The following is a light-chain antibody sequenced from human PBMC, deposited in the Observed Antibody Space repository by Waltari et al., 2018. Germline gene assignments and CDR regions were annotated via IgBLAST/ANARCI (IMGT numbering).Light chain of an antibody. CDR1: QRLGYSDGNIY. J-gene: IGKJ2*03. V-gene: IGKV2-30*01. Sequence: DVVMTQSPLSLPVTLGQPASLPCRFSQRLGYSDGNIYLNWFQQRPGQSPRRLIYKVSRRDSGVPDRFSGSGSGTDFTLRISRVEAEDVGLYFCMQGTNWPQSFGQGTKLEIK. CDR2: KVS. CDR3: MQGTNWPQS.